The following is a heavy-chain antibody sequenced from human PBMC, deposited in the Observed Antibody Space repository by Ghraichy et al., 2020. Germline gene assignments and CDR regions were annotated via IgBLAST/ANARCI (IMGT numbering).Heavy chain of an antibody. CDR1: GFTFSSYA. CDR3: AEDSSGYLYYFDY. CDR2: ISGSGGST. Sequence: GGSLRLSCAASGFTFSSYAMSWVRQAPGKGLEWVSAISGSGGSTYYADSVKGRFTISRDNSKNTLYLQMNSLRAEDTAVYYCAEDSSGYLYYFDYWGQGTLVTVSS. V-gene: IGHV3-23*01. J-gene: IGHJ4*02. D-gene: IGHD3-22*01.